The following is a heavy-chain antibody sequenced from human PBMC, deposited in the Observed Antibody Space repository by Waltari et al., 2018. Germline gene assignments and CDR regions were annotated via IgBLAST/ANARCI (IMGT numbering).Heavy chain of an antibody. V-gene: IGHV3-7*01. CDR1: GFTFGSYW. CDR3: ARDPEYGVDAFDL. J-gene: IGHJ3*01. CDR2: IKQDGSEK. D-gene: IGHD4-17*01. Sequence: EVQLVESGGDLVQPGGSLRLSCAASGFTFGSYWMTWVRRAPGKGLEWVANIKQDGSEKYYVDSVKGRFTISRDNAKNSLYLQMNSLRAEDTAVYYCARDPEYGVDAFDLWGQGTLVTVSS.